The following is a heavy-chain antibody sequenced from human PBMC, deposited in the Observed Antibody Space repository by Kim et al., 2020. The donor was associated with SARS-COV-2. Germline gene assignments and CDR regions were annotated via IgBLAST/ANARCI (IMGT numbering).Heavy chain of an antibody. J-gene: IGHJ4*02. Sequence: SETLSLTCTVSGGSISSYYWSWIRQPPGKGLEWIGYIYYSGSTNYNPSLKSRVTISVDTSKNQFSLKLSSVTAADTAVYYCARARGVTSLDYWGQGTLVTVSS. CDR1: GGSISSYY. CDR2: IYYSGST. V-gene: IGHV4-59*13. CDR3: ARARGVTSLDY. D-gene: IGHD3-10*01.